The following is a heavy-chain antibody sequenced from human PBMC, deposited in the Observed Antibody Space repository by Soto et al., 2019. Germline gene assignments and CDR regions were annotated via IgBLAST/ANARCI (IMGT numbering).Heavy chain of an antibody. J-gene: IGHJ4*02. Sequence: QLQLQESGSGLVKPSQTLSLTCAVSGGSISSGGYSWSWIRQPPGKGLEWIGYIYHSGSTYYNPSLKRRVTISLGRSKNQSSLKLSSMPAAETAVYYCARSGLFLDLFDSWGQGTLVTVSS. CDR3: ARSGLFLDLFDS. CDR2: IYHSGST. V-gene: IGHV4-30-2*01. CDR1: GGSISSGGYS. D-gene: IGHD3-10*01.